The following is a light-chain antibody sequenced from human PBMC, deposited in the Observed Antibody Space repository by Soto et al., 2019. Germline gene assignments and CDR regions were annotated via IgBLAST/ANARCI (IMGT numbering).Light chain of an antibody. CDR1: QSILSW. Sequence: DIQMTQSPSTLSASLGDRVTITCRASQSILSWLACYQHKPGKAPKLLIYDASSLESGVPSRFSGSGSGTEFTLTISSLQPDDFATYYCHQYNNYSWTFGQGTKVDIK. V-gene: IGKV1-5*01. CDR3: HQYNNYSWT. CDR2: DAS. J-gene: IGKJ1*01.